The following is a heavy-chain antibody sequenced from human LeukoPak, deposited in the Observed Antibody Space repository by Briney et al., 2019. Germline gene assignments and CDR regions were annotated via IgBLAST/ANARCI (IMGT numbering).Heavy chain of an antibody. J-gene: IGHJ6*03. CDR3: ARAEVPAATGPRRLHYYYCMDV. CDR2: IIPIFGTA. CDR1: GGTFSSYA. V-gene: IGHV1-69*05. Sequence: ASVKVSCKASGGTFSSYAISWVRQAPGQGLEWMGGIIPIFGTANYAQKFQGRDTITTDESTSTAYMELSSLRSEDTAVYYCARAEVPAATGPRRLHYYYCMDVWGKGTTVTVSS. D-gene: IGHD2-2*01.